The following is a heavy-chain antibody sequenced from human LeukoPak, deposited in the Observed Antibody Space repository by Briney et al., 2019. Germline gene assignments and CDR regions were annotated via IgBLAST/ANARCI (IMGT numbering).Heavy chain of an antibody. CDR2: MNPNTGNA. D-gene: IGHD3-22*01. CDR1: GYTFNIYD. Sequence: ASVKVSCKTSGYTFNIYDINWVRQVTGQGLEWMGWMNPNTGNAGYPQKFQSRVTMTRNTSISTAYLELSSLRSEDTAVYYCARGVRRARTEDYESSGHFPSDYWGQGTLVTVSS. V-gene: IGHV1-8*01. J-gene: IGHJ4*02. CDR3: ARGVRRARTEDYESSGHFPSDY.